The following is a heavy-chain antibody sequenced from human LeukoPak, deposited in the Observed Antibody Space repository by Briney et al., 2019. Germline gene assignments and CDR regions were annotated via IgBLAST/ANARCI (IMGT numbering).Heavy chain of an antibody. CDR2: IYYSGST. D-gene: IGHD3-22*01. CDR3: ARDNSYYDSSGYQSTVLFDY. Sequence: SETLSLTCTVSGGSVSSGSYYWSWIRQPPGKGLEWIGYIYYSGSTYYNPSLKSRVTISVDTSKNQFSLKLSSVTAADTAVYYCARDNSYYDSSGYQSTVLFDYWGQGTLVTVSS. J-gene: IGHJ4*02. V-gene: IGHV4-30-4*08. CDR1: GGSVSSGSYY.